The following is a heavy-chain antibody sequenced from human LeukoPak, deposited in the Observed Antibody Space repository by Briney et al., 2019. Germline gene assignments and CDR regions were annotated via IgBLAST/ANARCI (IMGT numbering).Heavy chain of an antibody. CDR2: ITGSGGST. J-gene: IGHJ4*02. D-gene: IGHD1-26*01. CDR1: GFTFSSYS. Sequence: GGSLRLSCAASGFTFSSYSMNWVRQAPGKGLEWVSAITGSGGSTYYADSVKGRFTISRDNSKNTLYLQMNTLRAEDTAVYYCAKGGSYSAPFDYWGQGTLVTVSS. V-gene: IGHV3-23*01. CDR3: AKGGSYSAPFDY.